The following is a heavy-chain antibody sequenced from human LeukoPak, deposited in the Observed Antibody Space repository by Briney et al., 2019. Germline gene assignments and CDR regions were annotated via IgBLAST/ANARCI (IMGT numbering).Heavy chain of an antibody. CDR1: GFTFYDYA. J-gene: IGHJ3*01. CDR3: AKDLAVGTTPRVYAFDV. D-gene: IGHD1-26*01. V-gene: IGHV3-9*01. Sequence: GGSLTLSCAASGFTFYDYAMHWVLQFPGKGLECVGCVNRDSTTIAYGDSVKGRFTIFRDNARNSLYLQMASLRTEDTALYYCAKDLAVGTTPRVYAFDVWGQGTMVTVS. CDR2: VNRDSTTI.